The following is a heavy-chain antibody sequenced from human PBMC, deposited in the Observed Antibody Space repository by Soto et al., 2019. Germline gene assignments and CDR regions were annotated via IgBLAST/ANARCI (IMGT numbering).Heavy chain of an antibody. CDR2: IIPMLGMS. J-gene: IGHJ4*02. Sequence: QVQLVQSGAEVKTPGSSVKVSCTASGDTFNFYTLSWVRQAPGQGLEWMGRIIPMLGMSNYAQKFQGGVTMIADKSTRTVYMVLSGLRSEDTALYYCATNYGSGSTHFDNWGQGTLVTVSS. CDR3: ATNYGSGSTHFDN. D-gene: IGHD3-10*01. V-gene: IGHV1-69*02. CDR1: GDTFNFYT.